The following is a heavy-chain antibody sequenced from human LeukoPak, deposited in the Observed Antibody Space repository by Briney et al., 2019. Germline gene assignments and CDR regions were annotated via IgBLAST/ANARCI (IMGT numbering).Heavy chain of an antibody. CDR3: ARLALRLVPEH. Sequence: PSETLSLTCTVSGGSISSSTYYWGWIRQPPGKRLEWIGGVYYSGSTYYNPSLKSRVTMSVDTSKNQFSLKLSSVTAADTAVHFCARLALRLVPEHWGQGTLVAVSS. CDR1: GGSISSSTYY. V-gene: IGHV4-39*01. CDR2: VYYSGST. D-gene: IGHD3-10*01. J-gene: IGHJ1*01.